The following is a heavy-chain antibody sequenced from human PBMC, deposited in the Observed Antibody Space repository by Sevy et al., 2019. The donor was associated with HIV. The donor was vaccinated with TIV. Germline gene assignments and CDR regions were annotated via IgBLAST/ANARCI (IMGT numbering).Heavy chain of an antibody. Sequence: GGSLRLSCEASGSGFTFCNYAMSWVRQAPGKGLEWVSAITGSGGNTYYADSVKGRFTISRDNSKNTLFLQMNSLRPEDTDVYYCARDRSYYALNICYFDCWGQGTLVTVSS. D-gene: IGHD3-10*01. CDR3: ARDRSYYALNICYFDC. V-gene: IGHV3-23*01. CDR1: GSGFTFCNYA. CDR2: ITGSGGNT. J-gene: IGHJ4*02.